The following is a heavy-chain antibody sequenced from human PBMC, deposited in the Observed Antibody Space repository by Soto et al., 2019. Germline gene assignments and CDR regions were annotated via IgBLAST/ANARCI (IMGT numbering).Heavy chain of an antibody. Sequence: SETLSLTCTVSGGSISGHYWIWIRQPPGEGMEWIGYIFYSGSTTYNNNPSLKSRVSTSVDTSKNQFYLRLSSVTAADTAVYYCARVGSSGWSPDYWGQGTLVTVSS. CDR1: GGSISGHY. D-gene: IGHD6-19*01. CDR3: ARVGSSGWSPDY. V-gene: IGHV4-59*11. CDR2: IFYSGSTTY. J-gene: IGHJ4*02.